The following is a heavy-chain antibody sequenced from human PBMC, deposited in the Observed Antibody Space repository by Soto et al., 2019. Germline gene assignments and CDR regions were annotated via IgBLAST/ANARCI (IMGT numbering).Heavy chain of an antibody. CDR3: TRHEWERGYSYGSPYYYYYMDV. D-gene: IGHD5-18*01. V-gene: IGHV3-73*01. Sequence: EVQLVESGGGLVQPGGSLKLSCAASGFTFSGSAMHWVRQASGKGLEWVGRIRSKANSYATAYAASVKGRFTISRDASKNTAYLQMNSLKTEDTAVYYCTRHEWERGYSYGSPYYYYYMDVWGKGTTVTVSS. CDR1: GFTFSGSA. J-gene: IGHJ6*03. CDR2: IRSKANSYAT.